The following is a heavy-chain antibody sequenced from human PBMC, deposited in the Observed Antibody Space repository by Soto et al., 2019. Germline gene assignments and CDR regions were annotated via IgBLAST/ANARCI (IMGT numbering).Heavy chain of an antibody. CDR3: ASSTAPSWFDP. CDR2: IIPILGIA. V-gene: IGHV1-69*02. J-gene: IGHJ5*02. Sequence: QVQLVQSGAEVKKPGSSVKVSCKASGGTFSSYTISWVRQAPGQGLEWMGRIIPILGIANYAQKFQGRVTITADKSTSTAYLELSSLRSEDTAVYYCASSTAPSWFDPWGQGTLVTVSS. CDR1: GGTFSSYT. D-gene: IGHD2-21*02.